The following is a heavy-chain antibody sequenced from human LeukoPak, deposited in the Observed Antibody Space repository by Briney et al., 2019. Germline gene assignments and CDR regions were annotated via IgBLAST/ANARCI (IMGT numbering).Heavy chain of an antibody. CDR2: IYYSGST. D-gene: IGHD6-13*01. J-gene: IGHJ4*02. CDR3: ARGGYSSSYFDY. V-gene: IGHV4-59*08. CDR1: GGSISSYY. Sequence: PSETLSLTCTVSGGSISSYYWSWIRQPPGKGLEWIGYIYYSGSTNYNPSLKSRVTISVDTSKNQFSLKLSSVTAADTAVYYCARGGYSSSYFDYWGQGTLVTVSS.